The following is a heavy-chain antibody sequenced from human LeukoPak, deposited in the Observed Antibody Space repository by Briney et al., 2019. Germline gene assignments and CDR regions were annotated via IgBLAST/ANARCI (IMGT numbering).Heavy chain of an antibody. CDR1: GVPFSDFR. CDR2: LSGRGDST. D-gene: IGHD3-10*01. V-gene: IGHV3-23*01. Sequence: GGPLRLSCGASGVPFSDFRMHWVRQAPGKALEWFAGLSGRGDSTYYADSVKGRFIISRDNSKNKVYMQMNSFRAEDTALYYCAKTYYYGSGTFSFDHWGQGTLVTVSS. J-gene: IGHJ4*02. CDR3: AKTYYYGSGTFSFDH.